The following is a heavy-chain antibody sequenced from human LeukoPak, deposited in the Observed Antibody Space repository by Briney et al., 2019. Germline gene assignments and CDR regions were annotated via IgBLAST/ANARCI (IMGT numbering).Heavy chain of an antibody. CDR2: TSYDGSTK. CDR3: AKDATLFGDQYFDY. J-gene: IGHJ4*02. Sequence: GGSLRLSCAASGFTFSRHGMHWVRKAPGKGVEWVAVTSYDGSTKYYADSAKGRFNISRDNSKNTLYLQMNSLRVDDTAVYYCAKDATLFGDQYFDYWGQGTLVIVSS. CDR1: GFTFSRHG. V-gene: IGHV3-30*18. D-gene: IGHD3-10*01.